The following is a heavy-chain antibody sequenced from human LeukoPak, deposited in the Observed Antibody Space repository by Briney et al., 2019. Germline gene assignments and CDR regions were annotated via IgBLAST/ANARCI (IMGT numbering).Heavy chain of an antibody. CDR1: GGSISSSNW. CDR2: TYHSGST. D-gene: IGHD6-6*01. V-gene: IGHV4-4*02. CDR3: AREIEYSSSKGYFDY. Sequence: IPSGTLSLTCAVPGGSISSSNWWSWVRQPPGKGLEWIGETYHSGSTNYNPSLKSRVTISVDKSKHQFSLKLSSVTAADTAVYYCAREIEYSSSKGYFDYWGQGTLVTVSS. J-gene: IGHJ4*02.